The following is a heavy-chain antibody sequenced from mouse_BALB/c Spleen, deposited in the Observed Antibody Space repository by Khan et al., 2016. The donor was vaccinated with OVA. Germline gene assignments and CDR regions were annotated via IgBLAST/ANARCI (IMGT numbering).Heavy chain of an antibody. V-gene: IGHV1S56*01. Sequence: QVQLQQSGPELVKPGALVKISCKASGYTFTSYDIHWVKQRPGQGLEWIGWIYPGDGSSKYNEKFKGKATLTADKSSSTAYMALSSLTSDNAAVYSWAREGVRGVAMDYWGQGTSVTVSS. J-gene: IGHJ4*01. CDR2: IYPGDGSS. CDR3: AREGVRGVAMDY. D-gene: IGHD1-1*01. CDR1: GYTFTSYD.